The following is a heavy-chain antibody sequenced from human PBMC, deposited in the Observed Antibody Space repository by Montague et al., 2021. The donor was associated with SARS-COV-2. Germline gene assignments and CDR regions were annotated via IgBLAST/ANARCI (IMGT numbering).Heavy chain of an antibody. J-gene: IGHJ6*03. D-gene: IGHD6-19*01. Sequence: SETLSLTCAVHGGSFSTYSWNWIRQPPGKGLEWIGEIHHGGSTNYNPSLKSRVTISADTSKNQFSLKLTSVSAADTAVYYCARLGDGLVPYPILGVGPYYSCYYMDDWGKGTTVTVSS. CDR3: ARLGDGLVPYPILGVGPYYSCYYMDD. V-gene: IGHV4-34*01. CDR1: GGSFSTYS. CDR2: IHHGGST.